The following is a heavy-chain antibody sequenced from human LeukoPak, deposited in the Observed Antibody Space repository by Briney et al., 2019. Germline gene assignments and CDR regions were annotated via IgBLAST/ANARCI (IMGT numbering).Heavy chain of an antibody. Sequence: GGCLRLSCAASGFAFSTYWMSWVRQAPGKGLEWVADIHQDGSEKYYVDSVTGRFTISRDNAKKSLFLQISSLRAEYTAVYDCFAPFDYWGQGTLVTVSS. CDR2: IHQDGSEK. CDR1: GFAFSTYW. V-gene: IGHV3-7*01. J-gene: IGHJ4*02. CDR3: FAPFDY.